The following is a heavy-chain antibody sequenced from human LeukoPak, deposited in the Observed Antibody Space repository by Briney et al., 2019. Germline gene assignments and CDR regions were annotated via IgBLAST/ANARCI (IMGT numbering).Heavy chain of an antibody. D-gene: IGHD3-9*01. Sequence: PSETLSLTCTVSGGSISSSSNHWGWLRQPPGKGLEWIVSIYYSGSTYYNPSLKSRVTISVDMSKNQFSLKLTSVAAADTAVYYCARLTLYYDILTGYYSMGSFDYWGQGTLVTVSS. CDR2: IYYSGST. CDR1: GGSISSSSNH. J-gene: IGHJ4*02. V-gene: IGHV4-39*07. CDR3: ARLTLYYDILTGYYSMGSFDY.